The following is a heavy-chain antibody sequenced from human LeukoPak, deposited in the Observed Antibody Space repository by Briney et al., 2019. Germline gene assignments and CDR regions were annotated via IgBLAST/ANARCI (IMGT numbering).Heavy chain of an antibody. CDR2: IIPIFGTA. J-gene: IGHJ4*02. V-gene: IGHV1-69*13. D-gene: IGHD6-19*01. Sequence: SVTVSCMASGGTFSSYAISWVRQAPGQGLEWMGGIIPIFGTANYAQKFQGRVTITADESTSTAYMELSSLRSEDTAVYYCARGHSSGWTWDYWGQGTLVTVSS. CDR3: ARGHSSGWTWDY. CDR1: GGTFSSYA.